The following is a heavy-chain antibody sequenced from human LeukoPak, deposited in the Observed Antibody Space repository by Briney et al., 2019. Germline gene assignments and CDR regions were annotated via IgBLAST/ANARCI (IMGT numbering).Heavy chain of an antibody. CDR3: AREVSTVTTLFDY. J-gene: IGHJ4*02. V-gene: IGHV4-61*02. CDR1: GGSISSSSYY. D-gene: IGHD4-17*01. Sequence: ASETLSLTCTVSGGSISSSSYYWSWIRQPAGKGLEWIGRIYTSGSTNYNPSLKSRVTMSVDTSKNQFSLKLSSVTAADTAVYYCAREVSTVTTLFDYWGQGTLVTVSS. CDR2: IYTSGST.